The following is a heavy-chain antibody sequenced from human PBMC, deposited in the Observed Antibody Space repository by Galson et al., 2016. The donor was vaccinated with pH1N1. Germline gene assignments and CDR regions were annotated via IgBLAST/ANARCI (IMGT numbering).Heavy chain of an antibody. CDR2: IHTTTGDP. CDR1: GYTFASYA. V-gene: IGHV7-4-1*02. J-gene: IGHJ4*02. CDR3: ARESYRCSGGSCYFDS. D-gene: IGHD2-15*01. Sequence: SVKVSCKASGYTFASYAINWVRQVPGQGLEWMGWIHTTTGDPSYGQGFTGRFVFSLDPSVTTAYLQISSLKTEDAAVYYCARESYRCSGGSCYFDSWGQGTLVTVSS.